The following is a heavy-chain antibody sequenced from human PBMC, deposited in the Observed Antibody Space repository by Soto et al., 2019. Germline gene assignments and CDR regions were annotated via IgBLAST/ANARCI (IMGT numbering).Heavy chain of an antibody. CDR2: IYHSGST. V-gene: IGHV4-30-2*02. D-gene: IGHD2-8*01. J-gene: IGHJ4*02. CDR3: ARRYAGNFDY. Sequence: SETLSLTCAVSGGSISSCGYSWSWIRQPPGKGLEWIGYIYHSGSTYYNPSLKSRVTISVDTSKNQFSLKLSSVTAADTAVYYCARRYAGNFDYWGQGTLVTVSS. CDR1: GGSISSCGYS.